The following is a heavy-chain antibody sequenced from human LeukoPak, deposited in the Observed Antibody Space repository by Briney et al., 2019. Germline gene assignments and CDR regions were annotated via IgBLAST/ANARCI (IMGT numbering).Heavy chain of an antibody. Sequence: ASVKVSCKASGYTFTSYDINWVRQAPGQGLEWMGWINPNSGGTNYAQKFQGRVTMTRDTSISTAYMELSRLRSDDTAVYYCAALAVAGNFDYWGQGTLVTVSS. D-gene: IGHD6-19*01. V-gene: IGHV1-2*02. CDR2: INPNSGGT. CDR1: GYTFTSYD. CDR3: AALAVAGNFDY. J-gene: IGHJ4*02.